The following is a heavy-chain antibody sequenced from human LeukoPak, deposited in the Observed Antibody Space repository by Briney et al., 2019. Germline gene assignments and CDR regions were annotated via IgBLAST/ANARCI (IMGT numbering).Heavy chain of an antibody. CDR3: ARDDGVARLDP. Sequence: PSETLSLTCTVSGGSISSYYWSWIRQPPGKGLEWIGYIYYSGSTNYNPSLKSRVTISVDTSKNQFSLKLSSVTAADTAVYYCARDDGVARLDPWGQGTLVTVSS. D-gene: IGHD2-15*01. CDR2: IYYSGST. CDR1: GGSISSYY. J-gene: IGHJ5*02. V-gene: IGHV4-59*01.